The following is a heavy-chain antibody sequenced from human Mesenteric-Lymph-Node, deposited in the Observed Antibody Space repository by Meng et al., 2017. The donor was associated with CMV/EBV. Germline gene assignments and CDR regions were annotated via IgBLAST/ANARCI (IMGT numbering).Heavy chain of an antibody. Sequence: SETLSLTCTVSGGSISSSSYYWGWLRQPPGKGLEWIGSLYYTGSTYYNPSLKSRVTISVDTSKNQFSLKLTSVTAADTAVYYCARHGDCSTASCYPTAFYYFDYWGQGTLVTVSS. CDR3: ARHGDCSTASCYPTAFYYFDY. J-gene: IGHJ4*02. V-gene: IGHV4-39*01. D-gene: IGHD2-2*01. CDR2: LYYTGST. CDR1: GGSISSSSYY.